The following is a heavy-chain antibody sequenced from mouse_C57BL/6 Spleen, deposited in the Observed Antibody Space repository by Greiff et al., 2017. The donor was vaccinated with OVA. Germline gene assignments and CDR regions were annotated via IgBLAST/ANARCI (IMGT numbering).Heavy chain of an antibody. Sequence: QVQLQQPGAELVMPGASVKLSCKASGYTFTSYWMHWVKQRPGQGLEWIGEIDPSDSYTNYNQKFKGKSTLTVDTSSSTAYMQLSSLTSEDSAVYYCARTCTTVGAGDAMDYWGQGTSVTVSS. CDR3: ARTCTTVGAGDAMDY. CDR1: GYTFTSYW. CDR2: IDPSDSYT. V-gene: IGHV1-69*01. J-gene: IGHJ4*01. D-gene: IGHD1-1*01.